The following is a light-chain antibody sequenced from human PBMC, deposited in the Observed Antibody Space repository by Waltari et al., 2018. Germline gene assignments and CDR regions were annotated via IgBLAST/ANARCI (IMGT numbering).Light chain of an antibody. J-gene: IGLJ1*01. CDR3: CSYAGSSTFV. V-gene: IGLV2-23*01. CDR1: SGDVEIYTL. Sequence: QSALTQPASVSGSPGQSISISCSGTSGDVEIYTLVPWYQQHPGKAPQLLIYETTKRPSGVSDRFSGSKSGNTAYLTVSGLQAEDESDYYCCSYAGSSTFVFGSGTRVTV. CDR2: ETT.